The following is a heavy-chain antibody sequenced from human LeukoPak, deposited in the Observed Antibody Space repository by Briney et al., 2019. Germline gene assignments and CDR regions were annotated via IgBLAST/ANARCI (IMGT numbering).Heavy chain of an antibody. Sequence: ASVKVSCKASGYTFTGYYMHWVRQAPGQGLEWMGWINPNSGGINYAQKFQGRVTMTRDTSISTAYMELSRLRSDDTAVYYCARPSNFWSGIGYWGQGTLVTVSS. J-gene: IGHJ4*02. CDR1: GYTFTGYY. CDR2: INPNSGGI. CDR3: ARPSNFWSGIGY. D-gene: IGHD3-3*01. V-gene: IGHV1-2*02.